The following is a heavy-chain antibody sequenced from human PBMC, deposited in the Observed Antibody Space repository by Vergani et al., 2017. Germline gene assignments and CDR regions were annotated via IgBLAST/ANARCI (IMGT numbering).Heavy chain of an antibody. Sequence: EVQLVESGGGLVQPGGSLRLSCAASGVTFSSYSMNWVRQAPGNGLVWVSYFSSSSSTTYYADSVKGRFTITRDNAKNSLYLQMNSLRAEDTAVYYCTRENLPDYYDGFFGAVDSWGQGTMVTVSS. CDR3: TRENLPDYYDGFFGAVDS. CDR1: GVTFSSYS. J-gene: IGHJ3*02. CDR2: FSSSSSTT. D-gene: IGHD3-22*01. V-gene: IGHV3-48*01.